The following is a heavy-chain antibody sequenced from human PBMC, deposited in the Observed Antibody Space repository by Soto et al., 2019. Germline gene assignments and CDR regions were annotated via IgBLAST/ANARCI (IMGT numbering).Heavy chain of an antibody. V-gene: IGHV3-23*01. CDR3: AERAHALYFDY. CDR2: ISGSGGST. Sequence: EVQLLESGGGLVQPGGSLRLSCAAPGFTFSSYAMNWVRQAPGKGLAWVSVISGSGGSTYYAGSVKGRSTISRDNTKNTMYMQMNSLRAEDTAVYYCAERAHALYFDYWGQGTLVTVSS. J-gene: IGHJ4*02. CDR1: GFTFSSYA.